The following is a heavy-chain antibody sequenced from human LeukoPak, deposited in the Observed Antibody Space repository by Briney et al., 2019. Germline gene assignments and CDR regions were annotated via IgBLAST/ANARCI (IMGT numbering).Heavy chain of an antibody. V-gene: IGHV4-4*07. CDR1: GGSISSYY. CDR2: VFSRGNT. J-gene: IGHJ6*03. Sequence: SETLSLTCTVPGGSISSYYWSWIRQPAGKGLEWIGRVFSRGNTHYNPSLKSRVTMSIDTSKNQFSLTLSSVTAADTATYYCARDAGTRISPYYYYYYMDVWGKGTTVTVSS. D-gene: IGHD3-10*01. CDR3: ARDAGTRISPYYYYYYMDV.